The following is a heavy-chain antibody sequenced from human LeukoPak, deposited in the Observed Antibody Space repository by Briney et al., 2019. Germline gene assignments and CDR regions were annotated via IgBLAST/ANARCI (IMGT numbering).Heavy chain of an antibody. J-gene: IGHJ6*03. D-gene: IGHD5-24*01. CDR1: GFTFSSSS. CDR2: ISGSGGST. Sequence: PGGSLRLSCAASGFTFSSSSMNWVRQAPGKGLEWVSAISGSGGSTYYADSVKGRFTISRDNSKNTLYLQMNSLRAEDTAVYYCAKAVPDGYYYYYYMDVWGKGTTVTVSS. V-gene: IGHV3-23*01. CDR3: AKAVPDGYYYYYYMDV.